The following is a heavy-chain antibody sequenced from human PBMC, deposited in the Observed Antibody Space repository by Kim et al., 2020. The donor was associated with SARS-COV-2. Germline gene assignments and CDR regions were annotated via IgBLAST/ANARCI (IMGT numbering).Heavy chain of an antibody. V-gene: IGHV3-9*01. CDR1: GFTFDDYA. Sequence: GGSLRLSCAASGFTFDDYAMHWVRQAPGKGLEWVSGISWNSGSIGYADSVKGRFTISRDNAKNSLYLQMNSLRAEDTALYYCAKDKGGIAGFLDYWGQGTLVTVSS. J-gene: IGHJ4*02. CDR2: ISWNSGSI. CDR3: AKDKGGIAGFLDY. D-gene: IGHD6-13*01.